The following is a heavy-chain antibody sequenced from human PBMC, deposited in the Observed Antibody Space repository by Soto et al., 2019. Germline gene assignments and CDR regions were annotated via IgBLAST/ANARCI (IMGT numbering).Heavy chain of an antibody. D-gene: IGHD6-19*01. J-gene: IGHJ3*02. V-gene: IGHV3-48*03. Sequence: GRFTISRDNARNSLHLQMNSLRVEDTAVYYCAREGLAAVLDGFDIWGQGTMVTVSS. CDR3: AREGLAAVLDGFDI.